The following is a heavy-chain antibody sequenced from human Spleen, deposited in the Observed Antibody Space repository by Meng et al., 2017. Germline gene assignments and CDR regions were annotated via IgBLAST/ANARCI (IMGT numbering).Heavy chain of an antibody. CDR1: GFTFSSYA. Sequence: GESLKISCAASGFTFSSYAMSWVRQAPGKGLEWVAVISYDGSNKYYADSVKGRFTISRDNSKSTLFLQMNSLRAEDTALYYCAKGRGRTWYAASDFWGQGTMVTVSS. V-gene: IGHV3-30*07. D-gene: IGHD6-13*01. J-gene: IGHJ3*01. CDR3: AKGRGRTWYAASDF. CDR2: ISYDGSNK.